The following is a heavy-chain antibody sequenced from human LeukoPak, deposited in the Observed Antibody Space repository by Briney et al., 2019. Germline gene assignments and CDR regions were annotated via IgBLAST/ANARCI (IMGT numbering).Heavy chain of an antibody. J-gene: IGHJ4*02. V-gene: IGHV3-23*01. CDR1: GLTLSNYG. D-gene: IGHD3-22*01. CDR2: ISGSGGGT. Sequence: PGGSLRLSCAVSGLTLSNYGMSWVRQAPGKGLEWAAGISGSGGGTKYADSVKGRFTISRDNSKNTLFLQMTSLRPDDTAVYFCAKRGVVIRVILVGFHKEANYFESWGRGALVTVSS. CDR3: AKRGVVIRVILVGFHKEANYFES.